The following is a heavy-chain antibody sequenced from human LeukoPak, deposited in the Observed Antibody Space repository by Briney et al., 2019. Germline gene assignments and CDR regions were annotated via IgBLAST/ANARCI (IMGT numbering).Heavy chain of an antibody. Sequence: SETLSLTCTVSGGSISSGGYYWSWIRQHPGKGLEWIGYIYYSGSTYYNPSLKSRVTISVDTSKNQFSLKLSSVTAADTAVYYCARVRWAAQGGTNWFDPWGQGTLVTVSS. D-gene: IGHD3-16*01. V-gene: IGHV4-31*03. CDR1: GGSISSGGYY. J-gene: IGHJ5*02. CDR2: IYYSGST. CDR3: ARVRWAAQGGTNWFDP.